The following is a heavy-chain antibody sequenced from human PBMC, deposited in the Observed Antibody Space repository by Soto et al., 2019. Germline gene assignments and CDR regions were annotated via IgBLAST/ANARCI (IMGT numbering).Heavy chain of an antibody. J-gene: IGHJ6*03. CDR1: GGSISSGGYY. CDR2: IYYSGST. D-gene: IGHD2-2*01. V-gene: IGHV4-31*03. CDR3: ALVPAAQGDYYYYYMDV. Sequence: QVQLQESGPGLVKPSQTLSLTCTVSGGSISSGGYYWSWIRQHPGKGLEWIGYIYYSGSTYYNPSLKRRVTISVDASKNQFSLKLSSVTAADTAVYYCALVPAAQGDYYYYYMDVWGKGTTVTVSS.